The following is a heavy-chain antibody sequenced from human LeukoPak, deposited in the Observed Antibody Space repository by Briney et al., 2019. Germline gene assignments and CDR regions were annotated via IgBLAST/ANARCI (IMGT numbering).Heavy chain of an antibody. CDR2: ISYDGSNK. CDR3: AKSLVAVAGVIYY. D-gene: IGHD6-19*01. V-gene: IGHV3-30*18. Sequence: GGSLSLSCAASGFTFSSYGMHWVRQAQGTGLEWVAVISYDGSNKSYADSVKGRFTISRDNSKNTLYLQMNSLRAEDTAVYYCAKSLVAVAGVIYYWGQGTLVTVSS. CDR1: GFTFSSYG. J-gene: IGHJ4*02.